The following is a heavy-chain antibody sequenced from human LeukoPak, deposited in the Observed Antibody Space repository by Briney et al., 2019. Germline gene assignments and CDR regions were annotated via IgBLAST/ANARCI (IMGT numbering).Heavy chain of an antibody. V-gene: IGHV3-66*01. J-gene: IGHJ5*02. CDR3: ARSGYYDSSALNWFDP. D-gene: IGHD3-22*01. Sequence: PGGSLRLSCAASGFTVSSDYMNWVRQAPGKGLEWVSLISPGGNTFYADSVKRRFTISRDNSKNTLYLQMNSLRVEDTAVYYCARSGYYDSSALNWFDPWGQGTLVTVSS. CDR2: ISPGGNT. CDR1: GFTVSSDY.